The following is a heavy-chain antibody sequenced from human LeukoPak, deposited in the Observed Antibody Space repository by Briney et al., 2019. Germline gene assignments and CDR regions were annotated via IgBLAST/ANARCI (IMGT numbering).Heavy chain of an antibody. D-gene: IGHD6-19*01. CDR1: GGSISSGSYS. CDR3: ARVGSGSGYFDY. J-gene: IGHJ4*02. CDR2: IYTSGST. V-gene: IGHV4-61*02. Sequence: SETLSLTCTVSGGSISSGSYSWSWIRQPAGKGLEWIGRIYTSGSTNYNPSLKSRVTISVDTSKNQFSLKLSSVTAADTAVYYCARVGSGSGYFDYWGQGTLVTVSS.